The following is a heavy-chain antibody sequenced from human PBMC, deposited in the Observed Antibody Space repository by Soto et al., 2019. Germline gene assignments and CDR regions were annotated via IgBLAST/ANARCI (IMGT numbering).Heavy chain of an antibody. D-gene: IGHD2-15*01. CDR2: IYYSGST. V-gene: IGHV4-59*01. CDR3: AREYSRWFDP. J-gene: IGHJ5*02. Sequence: QVQLQESGPGLVKPSETLSLTCTVSGDSFSNYYWSWIRQPPGKGLEWVGYIYYSGSTTYNPSLKSRVTMSVDTSKNQFSLKLSSVTAADTAVNYCAREYSRWFDPWGQGTLVTVSS. CDR1: GDSFSNYY.